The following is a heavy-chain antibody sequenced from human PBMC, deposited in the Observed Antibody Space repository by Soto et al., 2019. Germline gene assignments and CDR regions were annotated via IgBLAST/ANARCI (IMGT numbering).Heavy chain of an antibody. CDR3: ARGYRGYSGYDYRFTDY. V-gene: IGHV3-53*02. CDR1: GFTVSSNY. Sequence: EVQLVETGGGLIQPGGSLRLSCAASGFTVSSNYMSWVRQAPGKGLEWVSVIYSGGSTYYADSVKGRFTISRDNSKNTLYLQMNSLRAEDTAVYYCARGYRGYSGYDYRFTDYWGQGTLVTVSS. D-gene: IGHD5-12*01. J-gene: IGHJ4*02. CDR2: IYSGGST.